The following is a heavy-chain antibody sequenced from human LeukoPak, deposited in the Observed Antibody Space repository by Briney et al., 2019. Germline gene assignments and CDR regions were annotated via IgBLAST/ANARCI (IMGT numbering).Heavy chain of an antibody. CDR3: AKAGTLDTAMMHFDY. Sequence: PGGSLRLSCAASGFTFSSYGMHWVRQAPGKGLEWVAFIRYDGSNKYYADSVKGRFTISGDNSKNTLYLQMSSLRAEDTAVYYCAKAGTLDTAMMHFDYWGQGTLVTVSS. CDR2: IRYDGSNK. D-gene: IGHD5-18*01. J-gene: IGHJ4*02. CDR1: GFTFSSYG. V-gene: IGHV3-30*02.